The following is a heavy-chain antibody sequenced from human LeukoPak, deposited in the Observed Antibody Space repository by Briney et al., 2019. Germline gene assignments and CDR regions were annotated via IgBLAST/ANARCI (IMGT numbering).Heavy chain of an antibody. D-gene: IGHD1-26*01. CDR2: IYPNRGNT. J-gene: IGHJ4*02. Sequence: ASVKVSPKPSRDTFTIHDINAVSQAPGEGLEWVGYIYPNRGNTVYAPKFQGRVTLSRETSINTAYMELTSLRSGDTAVYYCTRVPRESYAHWGQGTLVTVSS. CDR1: RDTFTIHD. CDR3: TRVPRESYAH. V-gene: IGHV1-8*01.